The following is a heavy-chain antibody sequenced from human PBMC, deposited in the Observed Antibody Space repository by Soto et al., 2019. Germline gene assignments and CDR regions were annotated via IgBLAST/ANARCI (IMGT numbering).Heavy chain of an antibody. CDR3: ARNTGYSSGWYHYYYGMDV. D-gene: IGHD6-19*01. Sequence: SSVKVSFKASGGTFSSYAISLLRQAPVQLLEWMGGIIPIFGTANYAQKFQGRVTITADESTSTAYMELSSLRSEDTAVYYCARNTGYSSGWYHYYYGMDVWGQGTTVTVSS. V-gene: IGHV1-69*13. CDR2: IIPIFGTA. CDR1: GGTFSSYA. J-gene: IGHJ6*02.